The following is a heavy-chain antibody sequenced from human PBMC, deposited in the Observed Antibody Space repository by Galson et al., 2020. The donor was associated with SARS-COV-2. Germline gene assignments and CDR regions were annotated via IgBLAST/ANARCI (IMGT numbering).Heavy chain of an antibody. J-gene: IGHJ6*03. V-gene: IGHV4-39*01. CDR1: GVSISTNSYY. CDR2: IYYSGST. D-gene: IGHD4-4*01. CDR3: VTQYYYYYYMDV. Sequence: SETLSLTCTVSGVSISTNSYYWGWIRQPPGKGLEWIGNIYYSGSTQYNPSLESRVTISVDTSKSQFSLRLSSVTAADTAVYYCVTQYYYYYYMDVWGKGTTVTVSS.